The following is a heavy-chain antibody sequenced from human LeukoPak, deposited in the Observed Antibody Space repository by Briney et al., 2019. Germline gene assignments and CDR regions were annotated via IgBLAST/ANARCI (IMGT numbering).Heavy chain of an antibody. Sequence: PGGSLRLSCAASGFTFSSYWMSWVRQAPGKGLEWVANIKQDGSEKYYVDSVKGRFTISRDNAKNSLYLQMNSLRAEDTAVYYCVRGWADTVMSRMDSWGQGTLVTVSS. CDR2: IKQDGSEK. CDR3: VRGWADTVMSRMDS. V-gene: IGHV3-7*01. J-gene: IGHJ4*02. D-gene: IGHD3-16*01. CDR1: GFTFSSYW.